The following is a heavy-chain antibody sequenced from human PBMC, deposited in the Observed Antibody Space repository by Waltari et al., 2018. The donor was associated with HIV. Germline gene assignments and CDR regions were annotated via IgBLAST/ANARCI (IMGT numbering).Heavy chain of an antibody. CDR2: IYTSGNT. V-gene: IGHV4-61*02. D-gene: IGHD5-12*01. J-gene: IGHJ6*02. CDR1: GGSISRGSSY. Sequence: QVQLQESGPGLVKPSQTLSLTCTVSGGSISRGSSYWRWIRQPAGKGLEWIGRIYTSGNTDYNPSLKSRVTISVDTSKNQFSLKLTSVTAADTAVYYCARARVRSGYGLYYYYGMDVWGQGTTVTVSS. CDR3: ARARVRSGYGLYYYYGMDV.